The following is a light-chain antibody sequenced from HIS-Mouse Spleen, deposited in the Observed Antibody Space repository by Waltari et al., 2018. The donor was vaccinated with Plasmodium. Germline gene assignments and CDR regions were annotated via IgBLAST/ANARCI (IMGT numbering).Light chain of an antibody. CDR2: EGS. Sequence: PGQSITISCTGTSSDAGSYNLVSWYQQHPGKAPKLMIYEGSKRPSGVSNRFSGSKSGNTASLTISGLQAEDEADYYCCSYAGSSTFVVFGGGTKLTVL. V-gene: IGLV2-23*03. CDR1: SSDAGSYNL. J-gene: IGLJ2*01. CDR3: CSYAGSSTFVV.